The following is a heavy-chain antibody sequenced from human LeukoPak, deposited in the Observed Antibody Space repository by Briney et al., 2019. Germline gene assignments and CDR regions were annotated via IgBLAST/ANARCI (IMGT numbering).Heavy chain of an antibody. CDR3: ARDLGGYGDQEGLDY. D-gene: IGHD4-17*01. J-gene: IGHJ4*02. CDR2: IVGSGGRA. V-gene: IGHV3-23*01. CDR1: EFTFSNHA. Sequence: GGSLRLSCAASEFTFSNHAMSWVRQAPGKGLEWVLAIVGSGGRAYYTDSVKGRFTVSRDNSKNTLYLQMNSLRAEDTAVYYCARDLGGYGDQEGLDYWGQGTLVTVSS.